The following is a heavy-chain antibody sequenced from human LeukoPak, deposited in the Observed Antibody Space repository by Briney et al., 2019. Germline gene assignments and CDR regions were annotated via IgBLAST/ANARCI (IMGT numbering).Heavy chain of an antibody. V-gene: IGHV4-34*01. CDR2: INHSGST. CDR1: GGSFSGYY. Sequence: SETLSLTCAVYGGSFSGYYWSWIRQPPGKGLEWIGEINHSGSTNYNPSLKSRVTISVDTSKNQFSLKLGSVTAADTAVYYCARFAVAGTAWFDPWGQGTLVTVSS. CDR3: ARFAVAGTAWFDP. J-gene: IGHJ5*02. D-gene: IGHD6-19*01.